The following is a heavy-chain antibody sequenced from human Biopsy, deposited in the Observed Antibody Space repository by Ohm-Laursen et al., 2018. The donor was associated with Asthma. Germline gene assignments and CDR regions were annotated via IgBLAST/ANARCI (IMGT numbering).Heavy chain of an antibody. D-gene: IGHD4-17*01. CDR3: ARVVSYGDIYFGIDV. V-gene: IGHV4-30-4*02. Sequence: PSDTLSLTCRVSGGYTGSSDHHWAWIRQAPGKGLEWIGSVFWSGSTHYSRSLERRVSISIDTATNEFSMKLWSVTPADTAVYFCARVVSYGDIYFGIDVWGPGNTVVVS. CDR2: VFWSGST. CDR1: GGYTGSSDHH. J-gene: IGHJ6*02.